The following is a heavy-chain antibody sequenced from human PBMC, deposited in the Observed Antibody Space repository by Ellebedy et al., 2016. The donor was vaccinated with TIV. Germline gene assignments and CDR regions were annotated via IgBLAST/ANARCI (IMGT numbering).Heavy chain of an antibody. V-gene: IGHV1-46*01. Sequence: AASVKVSCKATGYTFTNYYVHWVRQAPGQGLEWMGIINPSGGNTYYTQKFQGRVTMTRDTSTSTVYMDLSSLRSEDTAVYYCASQSMDSWGQGTLVTVSS. CDR3: ASQSMDS. CDR1: GYTFTNYY. CDR2: INPSGGNT. J-gene: IGHJ4*02.